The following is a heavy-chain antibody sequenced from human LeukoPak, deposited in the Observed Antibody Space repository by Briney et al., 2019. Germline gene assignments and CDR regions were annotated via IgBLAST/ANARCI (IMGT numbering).Heavy chain of an antibody. Sequence: PGGSLRLSCAASGFTFSSYEMNWVRQAPGKGLEWVSHISSGGSTIYYRDSVKGRFTISRDNTKNSLYLQVNSLRAEDTAVYYCTRTFDSWGQGTLVTVSS. V-gene: IGHV3-48*03. J-gene: IGHJ4*02. CDR3: TRTFDS. CDR1: GFTFSSYE. CDR2: ISSGGSTI.